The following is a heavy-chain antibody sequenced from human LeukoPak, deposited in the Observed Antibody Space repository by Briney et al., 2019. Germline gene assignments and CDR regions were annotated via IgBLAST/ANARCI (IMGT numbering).Heavy chain of an antibody. D-gene: IGHD3-3*01. CDR3: ARENYDFWSGRGWFDP. V-gene: IGHV3-66*01. J-gene: IGHJ5*02. CDR1: GSTFSDYY. Sequence: PGGSLRLSCAASGSTFSDYYMSWIRQAPGKGLEWVSVIYSGGSTYYADSVKGRFTISRDNSKNTLYLQMNSLRAEDTAVYYCARENYDFWSGRGWFDPWGQGTLVTVSS. CDR2: IYSGGST.